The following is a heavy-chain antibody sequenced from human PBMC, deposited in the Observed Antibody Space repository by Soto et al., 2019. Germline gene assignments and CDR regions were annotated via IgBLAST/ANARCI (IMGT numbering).Heavy chain of an antibody. Sequence: GASVKVSCKASGYTFTGYYMHWVRQAPGQGLEWMGWINPNSGGTNYAQKFQGWVTMTRDTSISTAYMELSRLRSDDTAVYYCARARVATPGSAFDIWGQGTMVT. CDR3: ARARVATPGSAFDI. CDR1: GYTFTGYY. CDR2: INPNSGGT. D-gene: IGHD5-12*01. V-gene: IGHV1-2*04. J-gene: IGHJ3*02.